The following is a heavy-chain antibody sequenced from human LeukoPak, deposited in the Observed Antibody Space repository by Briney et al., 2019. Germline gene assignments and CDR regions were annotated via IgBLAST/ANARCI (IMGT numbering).Heavy chain of an antibody. CDR1: GFTFSSYG. V-gene: IGHV3-23*01. CDR3: ARNGSPLDP. CDR2: ISGSGGST. D-gene: IGHD2-15*01. J-gene: IGHJ5*02. Sequence: GGSLRLSCAASGFTFSSYGMTWVRQTPGKGLEWVSTISGSGGSTYYADSVKGRFTISRDNAKNSLYLQMNSLRAEDTAVYYCARNGSPLDPWGQGTLVTVSS.